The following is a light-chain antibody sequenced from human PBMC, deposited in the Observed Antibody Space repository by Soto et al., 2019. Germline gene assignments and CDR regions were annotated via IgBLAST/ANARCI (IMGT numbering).Light chain of an antibody. CDR3: QQYGTSPHT. J-gene: IGKJ2*01. V-gene: IGKV3-20*01. Sequence: EIVLTQSPGTLSLSPGERATLSCRASQSVNSNYLAWYQQKPGQVPRPLIYDASIRAAGVTDRLSGSGSGTDFTLTISSLRPEDYAVYYCQQYGTSPHTFGKGTKLEIK. CDR2: DAS. CDR1: QSVNSNY.